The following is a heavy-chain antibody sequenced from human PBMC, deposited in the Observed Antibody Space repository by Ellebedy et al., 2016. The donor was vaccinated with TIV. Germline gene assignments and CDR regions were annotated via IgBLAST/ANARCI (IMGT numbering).Heavy chain of an antibody. D-gene: IGHD2-2*01. CDR1: GVSIDRPNSY. J-gene: IGHJ6*02. CDR3: ARASGGCTSTSCYGPYYFGMDV. CDR2: IYYSGT. Sequence: SETLSLXXTVSGVSIDRPNSYWTWIRQHPGKGLEWVGYIYYSGTSYNPSLKSRVTMSLDTSENQFSLKLNSVTAADTAVYYCARASGGCTSTSCYGPYYFGMDVWGQGTTVTVSS. V-gene: IGHV4-31*03.